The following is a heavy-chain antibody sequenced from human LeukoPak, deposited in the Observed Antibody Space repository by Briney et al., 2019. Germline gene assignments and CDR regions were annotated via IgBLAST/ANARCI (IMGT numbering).Heavy chain of an antibody. J-gene: IGHJ4*02. CDR3: ARGKGIAVSSFGY. V-gene: IGHV3-23*01. CDR1: GFTFSSYA. Sequence: GGSLRLSCAASGFTFSSYAMSWVRQVPGKGLEWVSDISGSGGSTYYAASVKGRCTISSHNSQNTLSLEKNSLRAEDTALYYCARGKGIAVSSFGYWGQGNLGNGSS. D-gene: IGHD6-19*01. CDR2: ISGSGGST.